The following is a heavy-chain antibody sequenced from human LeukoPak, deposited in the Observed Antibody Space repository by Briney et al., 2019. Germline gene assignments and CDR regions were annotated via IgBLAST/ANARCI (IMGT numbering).Heavy chain of an antibody. J-gene: IGHJ3*02. Sequence: SETLSLTCTVSGGSVSSGSYYWSWIRQPPGKGLEWNGYIDYSGSTNYNPSRKSRVTVSVYTSKNQFSLKLSLVTAAATAVYYCARSTVVTLEAFDNWGQGTMVTVSS. CDR3: ARSTVVTLEAFDN. CDR2: IDYSGST. D-gene: IGHD4-23*01. V-gene: IGHV4-61*01. CDR1: GGSVSSGSYY.